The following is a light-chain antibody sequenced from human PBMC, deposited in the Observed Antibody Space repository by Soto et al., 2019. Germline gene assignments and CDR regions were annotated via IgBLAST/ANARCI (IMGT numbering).Light chain of an antibody. CDR2: DVS. CDR3: ASYTTSSTYV. J-gene: IGLJ1*01. V-gene: IGLV2-14*01. CDR1: SSDVGGYSY. Sequence: QSALTQPASVSGSPGQLIAISCTGTSSDVGGYSYVSWYQQQPGKAPKLVISDVSNRPSGVSDRFSGSKSGNTASLTISWLQTEDEADYYCASYTTSSTYVFGTGTKVTVL.